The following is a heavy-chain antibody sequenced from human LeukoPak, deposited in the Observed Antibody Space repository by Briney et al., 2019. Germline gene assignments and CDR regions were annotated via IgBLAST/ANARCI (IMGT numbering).Heavy chain of an antibody. J-gene: IGHJ3*02. D-gene: IGHD1-26*01. CDR1: GFTFSSYS. CDR2: ISSSSSTI. Sequence: GGSLRLSCAASGFTFSSYSMNWVRQAPGKGLEWVSYISSSSSTIYYADSVKGRFTISRDNAKNSLYLQMNSLRAEDTAVYYCAKGQWEGYAFDIWGQGTMVTVSS. CDR3: AKGQWEGYAFDI. V-gene: IGHV3-48*04.